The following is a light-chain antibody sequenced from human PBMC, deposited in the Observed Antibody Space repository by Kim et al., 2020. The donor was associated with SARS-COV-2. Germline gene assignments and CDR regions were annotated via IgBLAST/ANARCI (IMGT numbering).Light chain of an antibody. CDR3: MQALQSPPT. CDR2: LGS. Sequence: EPASISCRSSQSLLFSNGYNYLDWYLQKPGQSPQLLIYLGSSRASGVPDRFSGSGSGTDFTLKISRVEAEDVGVYYCMQALQSPPTFGQGTKVDIK. V-gene: IGKV2-28*01. J-gene: IGKJ1*01. CDR1: QSLLFSNGYNY.